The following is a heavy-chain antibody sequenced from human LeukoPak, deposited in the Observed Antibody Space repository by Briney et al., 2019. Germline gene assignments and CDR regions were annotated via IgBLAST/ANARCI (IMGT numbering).Heavy chain of an antibody. D-gene: IGHD4-11*01. CDR2: IYSGDST. V-gene: IGHV3-53*01. Sequence: GGSLRLSCAASGFTVSSNYMSWVRQAPGKGLEWVSVIYSGDSTYYADSMKGRFTISRDNSKNTLYLQMNSLRAEDTAVYYCARAGTTGDFDYWGQGTLVTVSP. J-gene: IGHJ4*02. CDR1: GFTVSSNY. CDR3: ARAGTTGDFDY.